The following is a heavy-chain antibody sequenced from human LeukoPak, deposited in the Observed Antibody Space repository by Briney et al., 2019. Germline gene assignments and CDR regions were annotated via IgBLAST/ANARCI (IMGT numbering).Heavy chain of an antibody. CDR3: ARLPYSGYGGGRVY. Sequence: GGSLRLSCAASEFTFSSYEMYWVRQAPGKGLEWVSYISSSGSTIYYADSVKGRFTISRDNAKNSLYLQMNSLRAEDTAIYYCARLPYSGYGGGRVYWGQGTLVTVSS. D-gene: IGHD5-12*01. CDR1: EFTFSSYE. J-gene: IGHJ4*02. V-gene: IGHV3-48*03. CDR2: ISSSGSTI.